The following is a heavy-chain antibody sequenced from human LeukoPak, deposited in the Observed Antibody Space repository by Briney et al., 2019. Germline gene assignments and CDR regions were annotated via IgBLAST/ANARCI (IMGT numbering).Heavy chain of an antibody. V-gene: IGHV4-59*01. J-gene: IGHJ5*02. D-gene: IGHD6-13*01. CDR1: GGSISSYY. Sequence: PSETLSLTCTVSGGSISSYYWSWIRQPPGKGLEWIGYIYYSGSTNYNPSLKSRVTISVDTSKNQFSLKLSSVTAADTAVYYCARDRYSSSWGHNWFDPWGQGTLVTVSS. CDR2: IYYSGST. CDR3: ARDRYSSSWGHNWFDP.